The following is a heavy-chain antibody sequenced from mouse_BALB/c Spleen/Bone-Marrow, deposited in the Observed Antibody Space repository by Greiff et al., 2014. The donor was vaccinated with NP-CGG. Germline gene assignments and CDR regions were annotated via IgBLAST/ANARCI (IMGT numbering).Heavy chain of an antibody. CDR1: GYAFTNYL. Sequence: QVQLKQSGTELVRPGTSVKVSCKASGYAFTNYLIEWVKQRPGQGLEWIGVINPGSGDTSYNEKFRGKATLTADKSSSTAYMQLSSLTSDDSAVYFCARNANCLFAYWGQGTLVTVSA. CDR2: INPGSGDT. CDR3: ARNANCLFAY. J-gene: IGHJ3*01. V-gene: IGHV1-54*01. D-gene: IGHD4-1*01.